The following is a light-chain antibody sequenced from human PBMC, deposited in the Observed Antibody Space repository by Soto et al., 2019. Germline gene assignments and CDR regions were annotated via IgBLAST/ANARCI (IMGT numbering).Light chain of an antibody. V-gene: IGLV7-46*01. CDR2: DTS. CDR3: LFAYGGGNV. J-gene: IGLJ2*01. Sequence: QAVVTQESSLTVSPGGTVTLTCGSSTGTVTSGLYPYWFQQKPGQAPKTLIYDTSNKHSWTPTRFSGSLLGGKAALTLSGAQPEDEAEYYCLFAYGGGNVFGGGTKLTVL. CDR1: TGTVTSGLY.